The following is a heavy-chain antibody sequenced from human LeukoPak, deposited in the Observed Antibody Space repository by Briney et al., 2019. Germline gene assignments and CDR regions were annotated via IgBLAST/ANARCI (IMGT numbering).Heavy chain of an antibody. CDR3: YYYDSSGFYPQTKIDY. CDR2: INWSGANT. Sequence: GGSLTLSCAGSGFSFSTYSMNWVRQAPGKGLELVSGINWSGANTYYADSVKGRFTISRDNSKNTLYLRMNSLRAEDTAVYYCYYYDSSGFYPQTKIDYWGQGTLVTVSS. V-gene: IGHV3-23*01. D-gene: IGHD3-22*01. CDR1: GFSFSTYS. J-gene: IGHJ4*02.